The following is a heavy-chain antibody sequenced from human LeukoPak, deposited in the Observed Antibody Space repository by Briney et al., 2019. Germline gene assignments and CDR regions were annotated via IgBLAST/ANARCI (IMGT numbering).Heavy chain of an antibody. J-gene: IGHJ4*02. V-gene: IGHV5-51*01. CDR1: GSCSMRDR. Sequence: GESLKISSTSGGSCSMRDRTGGGRQMPGKGLEWMGIIYPGDSDTRYSPSFQGQVTISADKSISTTYLQSSSLNASDTAMYYCARLLSQEKRILYCEGDRTFDYWGQGTLVTVSS. CDR2: IYPGDSDT. D-gene: IGHD2-21*02. CDR3: ARLLSQEKRILYCEGDRTFDY.